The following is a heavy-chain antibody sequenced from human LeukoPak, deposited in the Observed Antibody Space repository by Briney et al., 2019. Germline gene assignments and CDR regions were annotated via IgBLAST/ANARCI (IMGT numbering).Heavy chain of an antibody. D-gene: IGHD6-13*01. V-gene: IGHV4-59*01. J-gene: IGHJ3*02. CDR1: GGSISSYY. CDR3: ATDYSSSWYGPDAFDI. CDR2: IYYSGST. Sequence: ASETLSLTCTVSGGSISSYYWSWIRQPPGKGLEWIGYIYYSGSTNYNPSLKSRVTISVDTSKNQFSLKLSSVTAADTAVYYCATDYSSSWYGPDAFDIWGQGTMVTVSS.